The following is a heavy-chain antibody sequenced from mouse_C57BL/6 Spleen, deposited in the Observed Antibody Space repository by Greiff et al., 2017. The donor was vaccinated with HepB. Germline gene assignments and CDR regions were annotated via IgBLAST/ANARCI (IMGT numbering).Heavy chain of an antibody. CDR1: GFTFSSYA. D-gene: IGHD3-2*02. CDR2: ISDGGSYT. Sequence: EVQGVESGGGLVKPGGSLKLSCAASGFTFSSYAMSWVRQTPEKRLEWVATISDGGSYTYYPDNVKGRFTISRDNAKNNLYLQMSHLKSEDTAMYYCARDGGSSGYPLAMDYWGQGTSVTVSS. CDR3: ARDGGSSGYPLAMDY. J-gene: IGHJ4*01. V-gene: IGHV5-4*01.